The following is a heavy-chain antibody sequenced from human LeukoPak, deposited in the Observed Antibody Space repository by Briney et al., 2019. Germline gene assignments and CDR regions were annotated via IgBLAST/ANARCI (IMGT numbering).Heavy chain of an antibody. V-gene: IGHV4-34*01. CDR3: ARGGYSYGRGWFDP. Sequence: SETLSLTCAVYGGSFSGYYWSWIRQPPGKGLEWIGEISHSGSTNYNPSLKSRVTISVDTSKNQFSLKLSSVTAADTAVFYCARGGYSYGRGWFDPWGQGTLVTVSS. CDR2: ISHSGST. CDR1: GGSFSGYY. J-gene: IGHJ5*02. D-gene: IGHD5-18*01.